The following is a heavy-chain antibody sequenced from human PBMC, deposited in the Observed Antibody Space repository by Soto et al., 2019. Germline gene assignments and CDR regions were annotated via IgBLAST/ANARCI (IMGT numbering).Heavy chain of an antibody. CDR3: AKKLKGYSYGGGGMDV. CDR2: ISGSGGST. J-gene: IGHJ6*02. Sequence: EVQLLESGGGLVQPGGSLRLSCAASGFTFSSYAMSWVRQAPGKGLEWVSAISGSGGSTYYADSVKGRFTISRDNSNNTLYLQMNSLRAEDTAVYYCAKKLKGYSYGGGGMDVWGQGTTVTVSS. D-gene: IGHD5-18*01. CDR1: GFTFSSYA. V-gene: IGHV3-23*01.